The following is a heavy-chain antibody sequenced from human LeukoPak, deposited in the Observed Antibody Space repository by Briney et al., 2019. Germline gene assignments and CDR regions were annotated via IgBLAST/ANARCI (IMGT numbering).Heavy chain of an antibody. CDR2: ISAYNGNT. CDR1: GSTFTSYG. D-gene: IGHD6-19*01. Sequence: ASVKVSCKASGSTFTSYGISWVRQALGQGLEWMGWISAYNGNTNYAQKLQGRVTMTTDTSTSTAYMELRSLRSDDTAVYYCARGIAVEFYYYMDVWGKGTTVTVSS. J-gene: IGHJ6*03. V-gene: IGHV1-18*01. CDR3: ARGIAVEFYYYMDV.